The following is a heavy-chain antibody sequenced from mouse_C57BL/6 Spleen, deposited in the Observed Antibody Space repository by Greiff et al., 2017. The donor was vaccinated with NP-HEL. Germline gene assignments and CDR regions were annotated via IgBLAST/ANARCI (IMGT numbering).Heavy chain of an antibody. CDR2: ISSGSSTI. CDR3: ARSYYGYDYFDY. Sequence: EVMLVESGGGLVKPGGSLKLSCAASGFTFSDYGMHWVRQAPEKGLEWVAYISSGSSTIYYADTVKGRFTISRDTAKNTLFLQMTSLRSEDTAMYYCARSYYGYDYFDYWGQGTTLTVSS. V-gene: IGHV5-17*01. J-gene: IGHJ2*01. CDR1: GFTFSDYG. D-gene: IGHD2-2*01.